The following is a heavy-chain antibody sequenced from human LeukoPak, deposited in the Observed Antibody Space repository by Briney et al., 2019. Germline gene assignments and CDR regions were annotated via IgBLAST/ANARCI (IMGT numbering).Heavy chain of an antibody. J-gene: IGHJ4*02. V-gene: IGHV3-30*03. D-gene: IGHD3-22*01. Sequence: GRSLRLSCAASGFTFSSYGMHWVRQAPGKGLEWVAVISYDGSNKYYADSVKGRFTISRDNSKNTLYLQMNSLRAEDTAVYYCAREGEMGYYYDSPGYWGQGTLVTVSS. CDR2: ISYDGSNK. CDR3: AREGEMGYYYDSPGY. CDR1: GFTFSSYG.